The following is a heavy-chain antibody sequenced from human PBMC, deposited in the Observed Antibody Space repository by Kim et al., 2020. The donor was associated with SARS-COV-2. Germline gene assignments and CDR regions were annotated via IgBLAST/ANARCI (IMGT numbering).Heavy chain of an antibody. CDR1: GYSFTSYW. J-gene: IGHJ4*02. D-gene: IGHD1-20*01. CDR3: ARPKTTALGIFHYFDY. CDR2: IYPGDSDT. Sequence: GESLKISCKGSGYSFTSYWIGWVRQMPGKGLEWMGIIYPGDSDTRYSPSFQGQVTISADKSISTAYLQWSSLKASDTAMYYCARPKTTALGIFHYFDYWGQGTLVTVSS. V-gene: IGHV5-51*01.